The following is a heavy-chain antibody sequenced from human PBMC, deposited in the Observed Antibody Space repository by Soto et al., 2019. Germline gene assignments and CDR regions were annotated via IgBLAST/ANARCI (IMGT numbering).Heavy chain of an antibody. CDR2: IIPILGIA. CDR3: ARERGXFSGDYYYYYMDV. CDR1: GGTFSSYT. D-gene: IGHD1-26*01. V-gene: IGHV1-69*08. Sequence: QVQLVQSGAEVKKPGSSVKVSCKASGGTFSSYTISWVRQAPGQGLEWMGRIIPILGIANYAQKFQGRVTITADKSTSTAYMELSSLRSEDTAVYYCARERGXFSGDYYYYYMDVWGKGTTVTVSS. J-gene: IGHJ6*03.